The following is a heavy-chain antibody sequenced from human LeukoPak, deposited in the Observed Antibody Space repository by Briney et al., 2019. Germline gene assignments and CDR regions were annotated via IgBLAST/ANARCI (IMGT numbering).Heavy chain of an antibody. CDR2: MYYSGST. J-gene: IGHJ4*02. CDR1: GGSISSSSYY. CDR3: ARSVGRHYYGSGSFDY. V-gene: IGHV4-39*01. D-gene: IGHD3-10*01. Sequence: SETLSLTCAVSGGSISSSSYYWGWIRQPPGKGLEWIGSMYYSGSTYYNPSLKSRVTISVDTSKNQFSLKLSSVTAADTAVYYCARSVGRHYYGSGSFDYWGQGTLVTVSS.